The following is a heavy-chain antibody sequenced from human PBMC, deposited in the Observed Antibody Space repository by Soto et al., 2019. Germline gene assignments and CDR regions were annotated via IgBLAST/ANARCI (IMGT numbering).Heavy chain of an antibody. J-gene: IGHJ6*02. CDR1: GFTFSSYG. Sequence: QVQLVESGGGVVQPGRSLRLSCAASGFTFSSYGMHWVRQAPGKGLEWVAVISYDGSNKYYADSVKGRFTISRDNSKTTMYLQMNSLRAEDTAVYYCSKDKVRYCISTSCLLDVWGQGTTVTVSS. CDR2: ISYDGSNK. CDR3: SKDKVRYCISTSCLLDV. V-gene: IGHV3-30*18. D-gene: IGHD2-2*01.